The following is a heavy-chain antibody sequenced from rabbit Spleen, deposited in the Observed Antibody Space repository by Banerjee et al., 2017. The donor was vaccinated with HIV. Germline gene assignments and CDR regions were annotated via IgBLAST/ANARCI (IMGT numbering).Heavy chain of an antibody. CDR2: IYTGSSGST. CDR1: GFSFSSNYY. D-gene: IGHD8-1*01. J-gene: IGHJ6*01. V-gene: IGHV1S40*01. CDR3: ARDTASSFSSYGMDL. Sequence: QSLEESGGDLVKPGASLTLTCTASGFSFSSNYYMCWVHQAPGKGLEWIACIYTGSSGSTYYASWATGRFTCSKTSSTTVTLQVTSLTAADTATYFCARDTASSFSSYGMDLWGPGTLVTVS.